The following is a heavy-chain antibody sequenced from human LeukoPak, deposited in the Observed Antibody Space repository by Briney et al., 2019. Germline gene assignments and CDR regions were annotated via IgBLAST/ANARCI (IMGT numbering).Heavy chain of an antibody. CDR2: IYYTGNT. D-gene: IGHD3/OR15-3a*01. CDR3: ARQTGSGLFTLP. Sequence: SETLSLTCTVSGVSISSSNSYWGWIRQPPGKGLEWIGGIYYTGNTYYNASLKSRVTISIDTSKNQISLRLTSVTATDTAMYYCARQTGSGLFTLPGGQGTLVTVSS. J-gene: IGHJ4*02. CDR1: GVSISSSNSY. V-gene: IGHV4-39*01.